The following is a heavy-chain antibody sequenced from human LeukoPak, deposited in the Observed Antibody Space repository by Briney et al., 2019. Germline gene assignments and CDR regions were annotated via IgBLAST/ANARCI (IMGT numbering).Heavy chain of an antibody. V-gene: IGHV1-46*01. J-gene: IGHJ5*02. CDR3: ARALPHRRLMDTTMEQHWFDP. CDR2: INPSGGST. CDR1: GYTFPTYG. D-gene: IGHD5-18*01. Sequence: ASVKVSCKASGYTFPTYGISWVRQAPGQGLEWMGLINPSGGSTRYAQKFQGRVTMTRDMSTSTVYMELSSLRSEDTAVYYCARALPHRRLMDTTMEQHWFDPWGQGTLVTVSS.